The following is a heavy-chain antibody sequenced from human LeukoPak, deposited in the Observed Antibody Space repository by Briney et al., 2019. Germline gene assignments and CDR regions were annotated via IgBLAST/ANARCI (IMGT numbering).Heavy chain of an antibody. CDR2: ISYDGSNK. CDR1: GFTFSSYA. Sequence: PGGSLRLSCAASGFTFSSYAMHWVRHAPGKGLEWVAVISYDGSNKYYADSVKGRFTISRDNSKNTLYLQMNSLRVEDTAFYYCAKDNRRHYTSGPNPDSLHWGQGALVTVSS. D-gene: IGHD6-19*01. V-gene: IGHV3-30*04. J-gene: IGHJ4*02. CDR3: AKDNRRHYTSGPNPDSLH.